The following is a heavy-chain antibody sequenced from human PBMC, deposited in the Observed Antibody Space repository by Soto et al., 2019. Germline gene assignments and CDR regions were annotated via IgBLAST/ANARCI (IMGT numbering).Heavy chain of an antibody. CDR2: IHHSGST. D-gene: IGHD5-12*01. V-gene: IGHV4-59*01. CDR3: ARVVDCGYGICSFWCDS. Sequence: SETLSLTCAVSGGSIKTYYWSWVRQPPGKGLEWIGNIHHSGSTNYNPSLNSLVTISIDTSKNKLSLWLNSVTAADTAVYYCARVVDCGYGICSFWCDSWGKGTLVTFSS. J-gene: IGHJ5*01. CDR1: GGSIKTYY.